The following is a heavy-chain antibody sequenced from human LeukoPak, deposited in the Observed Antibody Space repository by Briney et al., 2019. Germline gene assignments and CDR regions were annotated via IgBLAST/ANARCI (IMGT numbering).Heavy chain of an antibody. D-gene: IGHD3-10*02. Sequence: GGSLRLSCAASGFTFSSYEMNWVRQAPGKGLEWVSYISSSGSTIYYADSVKGRFTISRDNAKNSPYLQMNSLRAGDTAVYYCAELGITMIGGVWGKGTTVTISS. CDR2: ISSSGSTI. J-gene: IGHJ6*04. V-gene: IGHV3-48*03. CDR3: AELGITMIGGV. CDR1: GFTFSSYE.